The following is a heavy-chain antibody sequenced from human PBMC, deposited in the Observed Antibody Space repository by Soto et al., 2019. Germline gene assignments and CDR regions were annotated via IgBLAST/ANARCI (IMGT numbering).Heavy chain of an antibody. D-gene: IGHD1-26*01. Sequence: SETLSLTCAVSGYSISSSNWWGWIRQPPGKGLEWIGYIYYSGTTYYNPSLKSRVTMSVDTSKNQFSLKLTSVTAVHTAVYFCARREIQGPIDYWGQGTQVTVSS. J-gene: IGHJ4*02. CDR1: GYSISSSNW. V-gene: IGHV4-28*01. CDR3: ARREIQGPIDY. CDR2: IYYSGTT.